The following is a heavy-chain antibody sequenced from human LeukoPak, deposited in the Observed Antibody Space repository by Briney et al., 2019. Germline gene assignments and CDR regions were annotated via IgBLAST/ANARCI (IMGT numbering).Heavy chain of an antibody. CDR3: ARGFGYCSSTSCYSYYYYGMDV. V-gene: IGHV1-8*01. J-gene: IGHJ6*02. CDR2: MNPNSGNT. Sequence: ASVKVSCKASVYTFTSYDINWVRQATGQGLEWMGWMNPNSGNTGYAQKFQGRVTMTRNTSISTAYMELSSLRSEDTAVYYCARGFGYCSSTSCYSYYYYGMDVWGQGTTVTVSS. D-gene: IGHD2-2*02. CDR1: VYTFTSYD.